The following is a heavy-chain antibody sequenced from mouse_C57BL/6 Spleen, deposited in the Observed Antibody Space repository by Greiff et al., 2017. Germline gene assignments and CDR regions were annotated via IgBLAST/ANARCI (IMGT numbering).Heavy chain of an antibody. CDR3: AREGLLYFDV. J-gene: IGHJ1*03. CDR1: GYSITSGYY. V-gene: IGHV3-6*01. CDR2: ISYDGSN. D-gene: IGHD3-1*01. Sequence: EVKLQESGPGLVKPSQSLSLTCSVTGYSITSGYYWNWIRQFPGNKLEWMGYISYDGSNNYNPSLKNRISITRDTSKNQFFLKLNSVTTEDTATYYCAREGLLYFDVWGTGTTVTVSS.